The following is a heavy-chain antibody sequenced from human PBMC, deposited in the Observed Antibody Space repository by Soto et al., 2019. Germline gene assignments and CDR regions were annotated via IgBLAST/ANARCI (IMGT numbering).Heavy chain of an antibody. CDR1: GFSFSSYG. CDR3: ATEGPSQWELLN. Sequence: HPGGSLRLSCAASGFSFSSYGLQWVRQAPGKGLEWVAGISFDGSKKYYADSVKGRLTISRDKSKNTLYLQMNSLRAEDTAVYYCATEGPSQWELLNWGQGTLVTVSS. D-gene: IGHD1-26*01. J-gene: IGHJ4*02. V-gene: IGHV3-30*03. CDR2: ISFDGSKK.